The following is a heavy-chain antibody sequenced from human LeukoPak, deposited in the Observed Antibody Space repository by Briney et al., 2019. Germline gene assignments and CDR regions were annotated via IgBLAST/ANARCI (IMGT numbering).Heavy chain of an antibody. V-gene: IGHV1-8*01. J-gene: IGHJ4*02. CDR1: GYTFTSYD. CDR2: MNPNSGNT. Sequence: ASVKVSCKASGYTFTSYDINWVRQATGQGLEWMGWMNPNSGNTGYAQKFQGRVTMTRNTSISTAYMELSSLRSEDTAVYYCARASLARRGFDYWGQGTLVTVSS. CDR3: ARASLARRGFDY. D-gene: IGHD6-6*01.